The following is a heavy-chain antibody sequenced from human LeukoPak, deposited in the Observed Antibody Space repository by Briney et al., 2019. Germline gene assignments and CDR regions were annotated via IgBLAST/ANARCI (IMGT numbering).Heavy chain of an antibody. V-gene: IGHV3-30*02. Sequence: PGGSLRLSCETSGFLFSGFGMHWVRQSPGKGLEWIAFISYDGSKKYYGDSVKGRFTISRDNSKNTLYLQMNSLRAEDTAVYYCAKDPGAHYYGSGSYRRGSYFDYWGQGTLVTVSS. CDR3: AKDPGAHYYGSGSYRRGSYFDY. CDR2: ISYDGSKK. CDR1: GFLFSGFG. J-gene: IGHJ4*02. D-gene: IGHD3-10*01.